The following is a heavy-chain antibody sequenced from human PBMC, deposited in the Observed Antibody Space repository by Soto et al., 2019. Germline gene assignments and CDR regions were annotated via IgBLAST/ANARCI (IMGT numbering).Heavy chain of an antibody. J-gene: IGHJ4*02. CDR2: INPNSGGT. Sequence: ASVKVSCKASGYTFTGYYMHWVRQAPGQGLEWMGWINPNSGGTNYAQKFQGWVTMTRDTSISTAYMELSRLRSDDTSGYCCARGGGLHYFDYWGQGTLVTVSS. CDR3: ARGGGLHYFDY. D-gene: IGHD3-16*01. V-gene: IGHV1-2*04. CDR1: GYTFTGYY.